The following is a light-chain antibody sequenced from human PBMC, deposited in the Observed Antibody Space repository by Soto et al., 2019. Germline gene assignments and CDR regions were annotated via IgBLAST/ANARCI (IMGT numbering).Light chain of an antibody. CDR1: QDISNY. V-gene: IGKV1-39*01. CDR2: AAS. J-gene: IGKJ5*01. Sequence: DVQMTQSPSSLSASVGDRVTIACRASQDISNYLNWYQQKPGEAPKVLIFAASNFRSGVPSRFSGSGYGPDFTLTINNLHPEDSATYYCQQNKAVPLTFGQGTR. CDR3: QQNKAVPLT.